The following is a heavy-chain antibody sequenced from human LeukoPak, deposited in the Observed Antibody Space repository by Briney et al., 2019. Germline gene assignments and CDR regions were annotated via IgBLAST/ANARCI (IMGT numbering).Heavy chain of an antibody. J-gene: IGHJ4*02. Sequence: GGSLRLSCAASGFTFDDYAMHWVRQAPGKGLEWGSGISWNSGSIGYADSVKGRFTISRDNAKNSLYLQMNSLRAEDMALYYCAKGRITGTTHYFDYWGQRTLVTVSS. CDR2: ISWNSGSI. CDR1: GFTFDDYA. CDR3: AKGRITGTTHYFDY. D-gene: IGHD1-7*01. V-gene: IGHV3-9*03.